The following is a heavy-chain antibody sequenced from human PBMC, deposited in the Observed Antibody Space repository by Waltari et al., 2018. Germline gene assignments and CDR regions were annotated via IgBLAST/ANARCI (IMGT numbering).Heavy chain of an antibody. J-gene: IGHJ6*02. CDR1: GGSISSGLYY. CDR3: ARDSEGNIVATKSDYYGMDV. D-gene: IGHD5-12*01. CDR2: IYTSGST. Sequence: QVQLQESGPGLVKPSQTLSLTCPVSGGSISSGLYYWSWIRQPAGEGLEWIGRIYTSGSTNYNPSLKSRVTISVDTSKNQFSLKLSSVTAADTAVYYCARDSEGNIVATKSDYYGMDVWGQGTTVTVSS. V-gene: IGHV4-61*02.